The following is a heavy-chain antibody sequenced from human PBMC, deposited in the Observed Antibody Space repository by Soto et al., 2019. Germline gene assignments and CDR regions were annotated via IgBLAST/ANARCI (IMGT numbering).Heavy chain of an antibody. J-gene: IGHJ6*02. CDR3: ARQHDCWSAPLCGMDV. Sequence: SVKVSCKASGDTFSSYAISWVRQAPGQGLEWMGGIIPIFGRANYAQKFQGRVTITADKSTSTAYMELSSLRSEDTAVYYCARQHDCWSAPLCGMDVWGQGTTVTVSS. CDR1: GDTFSSYA. CDR2: IIPIFGRA. D-gene: IGHD3-3*01. V-gene: IGHV1-69*06.